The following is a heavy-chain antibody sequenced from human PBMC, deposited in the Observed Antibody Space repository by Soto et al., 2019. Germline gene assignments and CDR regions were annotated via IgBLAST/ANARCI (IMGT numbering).Heavy chain of an antibody. Sequence: PGGSLRLSCAASGFTFSSYAMHWVRQAPGKGLEWVAVISYDGSNKYYADSVKGRFTISRDNSKNTLYLQMNSLRAGDTAVFFFARWAYSSSSFFYAFDIWGKGTRFTVPS. D-gene: IGHD6-6*01. V-gene: IGHV3-30-3*01. J-gene: IGHJ3*02. CDR1: GFTFSSYA. CDR3: ARWAYSSSSFFYAFDI. CDR2: ISYDGSNK.